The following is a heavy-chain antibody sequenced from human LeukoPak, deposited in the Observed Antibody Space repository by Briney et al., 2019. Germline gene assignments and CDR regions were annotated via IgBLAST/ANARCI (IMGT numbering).Heavy chain of an antibody. V-gene: IGHV3-23*01. J-gene: IGHJ6*03. CDR3: AKMEGQRLYDYCMDV. CDR1: GFAFSNFA. Sequence: GGSLRLSCAASGFAFSNFAMNWVRRAPGKGLEWVSAMSGSGYYTYYVESVKGRFTISRDNSKNTLYLHMNSLRADDTAVYYCAKMEGQRLYDYCMDVWGRGTTVTVSS. CDR2: MSGSGYYT. D-gene: IGHD3-3*01.